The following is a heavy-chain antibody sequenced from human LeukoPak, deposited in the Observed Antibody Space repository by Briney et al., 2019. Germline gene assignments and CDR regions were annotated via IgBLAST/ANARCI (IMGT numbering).Heavy chain of an antibody. CDR3: AVITFGGVIGPIDY. V-gene: IGHV1-2*04. CDR2: INPNSGGT. Sequence: ASVKVSCKASGYTFTGYYMHWVRQAPGQGLEWMGWINPNSGGTNYAQKFQGWVTMTRDTSISTAYMELSRLRSDDTAVYYCAVITFGGVIGPIDYWGQGTLVTVSS. J-gene: IGHJ4*02. D-gene: IGHD3-16*02. CDR1: GYTFTGYY.